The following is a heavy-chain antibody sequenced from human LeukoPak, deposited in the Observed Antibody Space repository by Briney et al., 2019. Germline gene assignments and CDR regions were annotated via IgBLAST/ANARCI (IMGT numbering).Heavy chain of an antibody. CDR2: IYYSGST. J-gene: IGHJ4*02. Sequence: SETLSLTCTVSGGSISSSSYYWGWIRQPPGKGLEWIGSIYYSGSTYNNPSLKSRVTISVDTSKNQFSLKLSSVTAADTAVYYCARGAWRTRYFDYWGQGTLVTVSS. CDR1: GGSISSSSYY. D-gene: IGHD1-1*01. CDR3: ARGAWRTRYFDY. V-gene: IGHV4-39*07.